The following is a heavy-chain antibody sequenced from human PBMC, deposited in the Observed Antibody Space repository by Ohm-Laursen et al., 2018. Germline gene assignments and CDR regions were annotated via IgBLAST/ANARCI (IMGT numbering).Heavy chain of an antibody. D-gene: IGHD3-10*01. CDR2: INSDGSST. J-gene: IGHJ5*02. V-gene: IGHV3-74*01. CDR3: ARAKVRGVIKGRSGWFDP. Sequence: SLRLSCSASGFTFSSYWMHWVRQAPGKGLVWVSRINSDGSSTSYADSVKGRFTISRDNTKNTLYLQMNSLRAEDTAVYYCARAKVRGVIKGRSGWFDPWGQGTPVTVSS. CDR1: GFTFSSYW.